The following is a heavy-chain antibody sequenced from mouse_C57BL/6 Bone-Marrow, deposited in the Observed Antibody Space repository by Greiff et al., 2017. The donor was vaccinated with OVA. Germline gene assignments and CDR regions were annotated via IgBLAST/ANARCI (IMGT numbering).Heavy chain of an antibody. CDR3: ARDNYGSSGYYAMDY. V-gene: IGHV1-69*01. CDR1: GYTFTSYW. Sequence: VQLQQPGAELVMPGASVTLSCKASGYTFTSYWMHWVKQRPGQGLEWIGEIDPSDSYTNYNQKFKGKSTLTVDKSSSTAYMQLSSLTSEDSAVYYCARDNYGSSGYYAMDYWGQGTSVTVSS. J-gene: IGHJ4*01. CDR2: IDPSDSYT. D-gene: IGHD1-1*01.